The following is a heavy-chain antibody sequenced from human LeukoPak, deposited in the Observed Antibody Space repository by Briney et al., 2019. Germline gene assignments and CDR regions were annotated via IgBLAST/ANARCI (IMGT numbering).Heavy chain of an antibody. J-gene: IGHJ4*02. CDR1: GGSISSYY. D-gene: IGHD4/OR15-4a*01. CDR2: IYYSGGT. CDR3: ARGALRDFDY. Sequence: SDTLSLTCTVSGGSISSYYWSWIRQPPGKGLEWIGYIYYSGGTNYNPSLKSRVTISVDTSKNQFSLKLSSVTAADTAVYYCARGALRDFDYWGQGTLVTVSS. V-gene: IGHV4-59*08.